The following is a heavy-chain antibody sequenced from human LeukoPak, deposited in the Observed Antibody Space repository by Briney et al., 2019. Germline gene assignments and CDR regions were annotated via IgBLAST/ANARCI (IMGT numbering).Heavy chain of an antibody. Sequence: GASVKVPCKTSGYTFTSYAINWVRQATGQGLEWMGWMNPNSGNTGYAQKFQGRVTITRNTSITTAYMELSSLRSEDTAVYYCARGPKWSGSYYYFDYWGQGTLVTVSS. J-gene: IGHJ4*02. D-gene: IGHD1-26*01. V-gene: IGHV1-8*01. CDR3: ARGPKWSGSYYYFDY. CDR2: MNPNSGNT. CDR1: GYTFTSYA.